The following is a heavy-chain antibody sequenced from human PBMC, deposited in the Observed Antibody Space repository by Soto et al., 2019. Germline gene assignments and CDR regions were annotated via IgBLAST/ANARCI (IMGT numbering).Heavy chain of an antibody. CDR1: GYTFTNYA. CDR2: INAGNGNT. Sequence: ASVKVSCKTSGYTFTNYAMHWVRQAPGQRLEWMGWINAGNGNTKYSQKFQGRVTITRDTSASTAYMELSSLRSEDTAVYYCALNYYDSSGYGYWGQGTLVTVSS. V-gene: IGHV1-3*01. CDR3: ALNYYDSSGYGY. D-gene: IGHD3-22*01. J-gene: IGHJ4*02.